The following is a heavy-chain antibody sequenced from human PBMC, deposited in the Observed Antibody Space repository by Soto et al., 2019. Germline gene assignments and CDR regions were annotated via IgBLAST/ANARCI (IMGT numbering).Heavy chain of an antibody. CDR2: ISGSGGST. CDR1: GFTFSSYA. J-gene: IGHJ4*02. D-gene: IGHD3-22*01. CDR3: AKVPAPGPSSGPFDY. Sequence: GGSLRLSCAASGFTFSSYAMSWVRQAPGKGLEWVSAISGSGGSTYYADSVKGRFTISRDNSKNTLYLQMNSLRAEDTAVYYCAKVPAPGPSSGPFDYWGQGTLVTVSS. V-gene: IGHV3-23*01.